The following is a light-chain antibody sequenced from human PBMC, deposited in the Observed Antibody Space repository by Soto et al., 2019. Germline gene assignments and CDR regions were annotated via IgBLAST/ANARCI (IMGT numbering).Light chain of an antibody. V-gene: IGKV1-39*01. Sequence: DIQMTHSPSSLSGSVGDIVTITCRAIQSISSYLNWYQQKPGKAPKLLIYAASSLQSGVPSRFSGSGSGTDFTLTISSLQPEDFATYYCQQSYSTPINFGQGTRLEIK. CDR1: QSISSY. CDR3: QQSYSTPIN. CDR2: AAS. J-gene: IGKJ5*01.